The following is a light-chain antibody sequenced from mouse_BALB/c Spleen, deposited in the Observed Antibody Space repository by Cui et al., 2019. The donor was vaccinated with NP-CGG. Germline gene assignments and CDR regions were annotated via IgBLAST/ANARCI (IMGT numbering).Light chain of an antibody. J-gene: IGLJ1*01. CDR2: GTN. CDR1: TGAVTTSNY. V-gene: IGLV1*01. Sequence: QAVVTQESALTTSPGETVTLTCRSNTGAVTTSNYANWVQEKPDHLFTGLIGGTNNRAPGVPARFSGSLIGDKAALTITGAQTEDEAIYFCALWYSNHWVFGGNQTDCP. CDR3: ALWYSNHWV.